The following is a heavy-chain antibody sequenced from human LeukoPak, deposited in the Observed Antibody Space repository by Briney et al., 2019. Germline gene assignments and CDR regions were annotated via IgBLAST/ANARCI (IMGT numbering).Heavy chain of an antibody. J-gene: IGHJ4*02. CDR3: ARGSKQLVRRYFDY. V-gene: IGHV4-34*01. D-gene: IGHD6-6*01. CDR2: INHSGST. Sequence: SETLSLTCAVYGGSFSDYYWSWIRQPPGKGLEWIGRINHSGSTNYNPSLKSRVTISVDTSKNQFSLKLSSVTAADTAVYYCARGSKQLVRRYFDYWGQGTLVTVSS. CDR1: GGSFSDYY.